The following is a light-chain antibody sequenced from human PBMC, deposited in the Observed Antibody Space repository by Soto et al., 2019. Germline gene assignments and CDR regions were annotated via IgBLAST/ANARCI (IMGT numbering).Light chain of an antibody. CDR1: TGAVTSGYY. J-gene: IGLJ3*02. V-gene: IGLV7-43*01. Sequence: QTVVTEEPSLTVSPGGTVTLTCASSTGAVTSGYYPNWFQQKPGQAPRALMYSTSKKHSWTPARFSGSLLGGKAALTLSGVQPEDEAEYYCLLYFGGHVRRFGGGTKLTVL. CDR2: STS. CDR3: LLYFGGHVRR.